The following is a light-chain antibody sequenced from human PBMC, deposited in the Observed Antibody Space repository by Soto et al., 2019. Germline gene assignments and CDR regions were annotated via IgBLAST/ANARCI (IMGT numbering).Light chain of an antibody. CDR1: QDIATY. V-gene: IGKV1-33*01. J-gene: IGKJ1*01. Sequence: DIQMSLSLSSLSASVGNRVTITCQASQDIATYLNWYQQKPGKAPNLLIYDASNLETGVPSRFSGGGSGTHFTFTISNLQPEDIATYYCQQYDNLPPTWTFGQGTKVAIK. CDR2: DAS. CDR3: QQYDNLPPTWT.